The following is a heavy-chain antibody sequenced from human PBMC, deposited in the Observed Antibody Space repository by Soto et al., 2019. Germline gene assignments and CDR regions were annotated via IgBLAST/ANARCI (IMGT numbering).Heavy chain of an antibody. D-gene: IGHD2-15*01. CDR2: MYHGGTT. CDR3: AKVHIMVVAGSTFDY. J-gene: IGHJ4*02. CDR1: GYSISSGSY. V-gene: IGHV4-38-2*01. Sequence: SETLSLTGAVSGYSISSGSYWGWIRQSQEMGLEWIVSMYHGGTTFYNPSLKSRVSMSMDTSKNQFSLNLTSVTAADTAIYYCAKVHIMVVAGSTFDYWGQGTLVTVS.